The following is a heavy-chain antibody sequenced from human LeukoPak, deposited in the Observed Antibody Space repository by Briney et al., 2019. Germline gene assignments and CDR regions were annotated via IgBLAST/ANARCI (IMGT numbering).Heavy chain of an antibody. CDR3: ARDKGHILYYFDY. Sequence: SVKVSCKASGYTFTGYYMHWVRPAPGQGLEWMGWINPNSGGTNYAQKFQGRVTMTRDTSISTAYMELSRLRSDDTAVYYCARDKGHILYYFDYWGQGTLVTVSS. D-gene: IGHD2-21*01. V-gene: IGHV1-2*02. J-gene: IGHJ4*02. CDR1: GYTFTGYY. CDR2: INPNSGGT.